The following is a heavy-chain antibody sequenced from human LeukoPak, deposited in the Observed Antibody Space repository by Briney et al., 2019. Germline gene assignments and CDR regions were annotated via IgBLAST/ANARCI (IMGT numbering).Heavy chain of an antibody. CDR3: AIKTGAFDY. V-gene: IGHV3-23*01. Sequence: PGGSLRLSCAASGFTFSSYAMSWVRQAPGKGLEWASAISGSGGSTYYADSVRGRFTISRDNSKNTLYLQMNSLRAEDTAVYYCAIKTGAFDYWGQGTLVTVSS. D-gene: IGHD7-27*01. CDR1: GFTFSSYA. CDR2: ISGSGGST. J-gene: IGHJ4*02.